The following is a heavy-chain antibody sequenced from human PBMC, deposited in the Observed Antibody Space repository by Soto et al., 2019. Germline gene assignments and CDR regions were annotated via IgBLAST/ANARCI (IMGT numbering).Heavy chain of an antibody. V-gene: IGHV1-69*13. Sequence: SVKVSCKASGGTFSRDAISWVRQAPGQGRESMGGSIPIFGTANYAQKFQVRVTITADESTSTAYMELSSLSSEDTAVYYCAMGYDIVTGYPYQTHGAFDPWGQGTLVTVSS. CDR1: GGTFSRDA. J-gene: IGHJ5*02. D-gene: IGHD3-9*01. CDR3: AMGYDIVTGYPYQTHGAFDP. CDR2: SIPIFGTA.